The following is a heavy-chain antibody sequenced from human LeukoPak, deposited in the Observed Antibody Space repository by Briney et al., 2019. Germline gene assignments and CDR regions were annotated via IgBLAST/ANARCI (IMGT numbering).Heavy chain of an antibody. CDR2: SNTYNCWT. D-gene: IGHD3-22*01. CDR1: GYTFNTYG. CDR3: ARERSPWAYYDSSGYYYWFDP. V-gene: IGHV1-18*01. J-gene: IGHJ5*02. Sequence: ASVKVSCKACGYTFNTYGFSWVRRAPGQGLEWVGWSNTYNCWTNYAQKFQGRVTITTDTSTSTAYMELRSLRSDDTAVYYCARERSPWAYYDSSGYYYWFDPWGQGTLVTVSS.